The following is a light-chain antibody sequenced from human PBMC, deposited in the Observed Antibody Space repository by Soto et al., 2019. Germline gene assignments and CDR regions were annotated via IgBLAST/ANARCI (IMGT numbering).Light chain of an antibody. CDR2: GSS. V-gene: IGKV3-20*01. Sequence: VLTQSPGTLSLSPGERATLSCRASQSVKNNYLGWYQQKPGQSPRLLIYGSSGRAAGIPDRFSVSGSGTDFTLTISRLEPEDFAVYYCQQYGSSPPTFGQGTKVEI. CDR1: QSVKNNY. CDR3: QQYGSSPPT. J-gene: IGKJ1*01.